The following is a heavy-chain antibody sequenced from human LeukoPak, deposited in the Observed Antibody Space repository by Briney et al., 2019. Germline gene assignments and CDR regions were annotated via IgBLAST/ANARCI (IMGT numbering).Heavy chain of an antibody. CDR2: ISSSSSYI. D-gene: IGHD4-17*01. J-gene: IGHJ4*02. V-gene: IGHV3-21*01. CDR3: VMPYGDSAFDY. CDR1: GFTFSSYS. Sequence: GGSLRLSCAASGFTFSSYSMNWVRQAPGKGLEWVSSISSSSSYIYYADSVKGRFTISRDNSKNTLYLQMNSLRAEDTAVYYCVMPYGDSAFDYWGQGTLVTVSS.